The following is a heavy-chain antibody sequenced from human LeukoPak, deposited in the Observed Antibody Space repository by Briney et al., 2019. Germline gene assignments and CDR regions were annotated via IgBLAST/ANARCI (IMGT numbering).Heavy chain of an antibody. Sequence: EGSLRLSCAASGFDFSSNWMHWVRHAPGQGLVWVSRIKGDGISTNYADSVKGRFTISRDNAKNTLYLQMNSLRAEDTAVYYCARVAARAYYYYYDMDLWGQGTTVTVSS. J-gene: IGHJ6*02. CDR1: GFDFSSNW. V-gene: IGHV3-74*01. D-gene: IGHD6-6*01. CDR3: ARVAARAYYYYYDMDL. CDR2: IKGDGIST.